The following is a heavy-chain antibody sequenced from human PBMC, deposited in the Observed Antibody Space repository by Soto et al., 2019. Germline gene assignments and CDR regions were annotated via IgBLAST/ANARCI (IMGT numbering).Heavy chain of an antibody. D-gene: IGHD3-16*01. Sequence: EVQLVESGGGLVQPGRSLRLSCAASGFTFDDYAMHWVRQAPGKGLEWVSGISWNSGSIGYADSVKGRFTISRDNAKNSLYLQMNSLRAEDTALYYCAKGYDDYVGSDYFQHWGQGTLVTVSS. CDR2: ISWNSGSI. CDR1: GFTFDDYA. J-gene: IGHJ1*01. CDR3: AKGYDDYVGSDYFQH. V-gene: IGHV3-9*01.